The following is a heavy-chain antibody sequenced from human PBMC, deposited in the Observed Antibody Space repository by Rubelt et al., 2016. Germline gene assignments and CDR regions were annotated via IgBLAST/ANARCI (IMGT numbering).Heavy chain of an antibody. Sequence: QVQLQQWGAGLLKPSETLSLTCAVYGGSISSSSYYWGWIRQPPGKGLEWIGEINHSGSTNYNPSLKSRMTISVDTSKKQFSLNLSAVPAADTAVYYCSRFHPQIPYYYYYGMDVWGQGTTVTVSS. CDR1: GGSISSSSYY. J-gene: IGHJ6*02. V-gene: IGHV4-34*01. CDR2: INHSGST. CDR3: SRFHPQIPYYYYYGMDV. D-gene: IGHD2-21*01.